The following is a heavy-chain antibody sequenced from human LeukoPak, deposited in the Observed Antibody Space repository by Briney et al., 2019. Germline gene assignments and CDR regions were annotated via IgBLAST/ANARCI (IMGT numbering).Heavy chain of an antibody. D-gene: IGHD5-12*01. CDR3: ARGYSGYDARLDY. CDR2: IYYSGST. CDR1: GGSISSHY. J-gene: IGHJ4*02. V-gene: IGHV4-59*11. Sequence: PSETLSLTCTVSGGSISSHYWSWIRQPPGKGLEWIGYIYYSGSTNYNPSLKSRVTISVDTSKNQFSLKLCSVTAADTAVYYCARGYSGYDARLDYWGQGTLVTVSS.